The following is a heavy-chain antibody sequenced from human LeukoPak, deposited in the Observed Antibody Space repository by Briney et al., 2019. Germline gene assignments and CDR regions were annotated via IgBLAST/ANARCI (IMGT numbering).Heavy chain of an antibody. CDR2: ISWKSGSI. Sequence: GGSLRLSCAASGFTFDDYAMHWVRQAPGKGLEWVSGISWKSGSIGYADSVKGRFTISRDNAKNSLYLQMNSLRAEDTALYYCAKDQRGSSYYYYYGMDVWGQGTTVTVSS. V-gene: IGHV3-9*01. CDR1: GFTFDDYA. J-gene: IGHJ6*02. CDR3: AKDQRGSSYYYYYGMDV. D-gene: IGHD6-6*01.